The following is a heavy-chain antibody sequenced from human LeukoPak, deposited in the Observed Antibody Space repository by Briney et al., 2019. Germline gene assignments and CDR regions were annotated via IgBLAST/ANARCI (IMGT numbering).Heavy chain of an antibody. CDR2: IIPIFGTP. CDR3: ARGWLAESMVVTPYNY. J-gene: IGHJ4*02. V-gene: IGHV1-69*13. CDR1: GGSFSSYA. Sequence: ASVKVSCKASGGSFSSYAINWVRQAPGQGLEWMGGIIPIFGTPNYAQKFQDRVTITAVESMSTVYMELSSLRSEDTAVYYCARGWLAESMVVTPYNYWGQGTPVTVSS. D-gene: IGHD4-23*01.